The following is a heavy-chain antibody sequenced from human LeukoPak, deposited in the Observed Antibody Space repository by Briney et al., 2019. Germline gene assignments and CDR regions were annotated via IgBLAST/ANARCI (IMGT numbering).Heavy chain of an antibody. CDR1: GYSISSGYY. CDR2: IYHSGST. J-gene: IGHJ5*02. CDR3: ARSTPDWFDP. V-gene: IGHV4-38-2*02. Sequence: SETLSLTCTVSGYSISSGYYWGWIRQPPGKGLEWIGSIYHSGSTYYNPSLKSRVTISVDTSKNQSSLKLSSVTAADTAVYYCARSTPDWFDPWGQGTLVTVSS.